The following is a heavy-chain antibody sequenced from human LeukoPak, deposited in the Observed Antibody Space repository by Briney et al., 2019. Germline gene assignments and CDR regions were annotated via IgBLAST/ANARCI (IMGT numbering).Heavy chain of an antibody. CDR2: IRSKAYDGTT. CDR1: GFTFGDYA. CDR3: TRDSRGYSYGFCFDY. D-gene: IGHD5-18*01. J-gene: IGHJ4*02. Sequence: GRSLRLSCTASGFTFGDYAMSWVRQAPGKGLEWVGFIRSKAYDGTTEYAASVKGRFTISRDDSKSIAYLQMNSLKTEDTAVYYCTRDSRGYSYGFCFDYWGQGTLVTVSS. V-gene: IGHV3-49*04.